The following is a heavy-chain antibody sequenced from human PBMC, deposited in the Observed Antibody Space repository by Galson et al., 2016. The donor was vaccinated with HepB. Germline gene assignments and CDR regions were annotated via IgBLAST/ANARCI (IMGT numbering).Heavy chain of an antibody. J-gene: IGHJ6*04. V-gene: IGHV3-23*01. CDR3: VRGSTAPDV. D-gene: IGHD3-16*01. CDR2: ISMRGNSR. Sequence: LEDVSSISMRGNSRDYAESVKGRFTISRDNSRSMLFLQMNSLKTEDTGVYYCVRGSTAPDVWGKGTTVTVSS.